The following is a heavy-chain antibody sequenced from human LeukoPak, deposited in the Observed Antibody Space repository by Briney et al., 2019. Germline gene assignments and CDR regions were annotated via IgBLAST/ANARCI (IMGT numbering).Heavy chain of an antibody. CDR1: GGSVSSYY. Sequence: PSETLSLTCTVSGGSVSSYYWSWLRQPPGKGLEWMGYTYYSGSTHYNPSLTSRVTISVDTSKNQFSLRLSSVTAADTAIYYCARGPFRGTGDGALDIWGQGTMVTVS. CDR3: ARGPFRGTGDGALDI. D-gene: IGHD1-26*01. V-gene: IGHV4-59*02. CDR2: TYYSGST. J-gene: IGHJ3*02.